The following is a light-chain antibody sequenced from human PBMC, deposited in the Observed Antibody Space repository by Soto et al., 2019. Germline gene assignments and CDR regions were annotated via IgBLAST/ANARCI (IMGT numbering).Light chain of an antibody. Sequence: EIVLTQSPGTLSLSPGERATLSCRASQSVSNRYLAWYQQKPGQAPRLLIYGASSRATGIPDRFSGSGSGTDFILTISRLEPEDFAVYYCQQYGNSPLSFGGGTKVDIK. CDR2: GAS. V-gene: IGKV3-20*01. CDR1: QSVSNRY. CDR3: QQYGNSPLS. J-gene: IGKJ4*01.